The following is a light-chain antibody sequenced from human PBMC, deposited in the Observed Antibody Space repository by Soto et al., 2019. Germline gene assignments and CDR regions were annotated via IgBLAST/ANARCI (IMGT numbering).Light chain of an antibody. Sequence: QSALTQPASVSGSPGQSITISCTGTSIDVGAYNFVSWYQQHPGKVPKVMIFDVSSRPSGVSDRFSGSKSGNTASLTISGLQAEDDGDYYCSSYTSSSTHVFGSGTKLIVL. CDR3: SSYTSSSTHV. J-gene: IGLJ1*01. CDR1: SIDVGAYNF. CDR2: DVS. V-gene: IGLV2-14*03.